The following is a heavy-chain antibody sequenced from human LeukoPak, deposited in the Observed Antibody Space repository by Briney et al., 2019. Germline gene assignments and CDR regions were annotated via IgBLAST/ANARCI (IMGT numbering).Heavy chain of an antibody. J-gene: IGHJ3*02. CDR3: ARVGYSGSLSGSFDI. Sequence: ASETLSLTCAVYGGSFSGYYWSWIRQPPGKGLEWIGEINHSGSTNYNPSLKSRITISVDTSKNQFSLKLSSVTAADTAVYYCARVGYSGSLSGSFDIWGQGTMVTVSS. D-gene: IGHD1-26*01. CDR2: INHSGST. CDR1: GGSFSGYY. V-gene: IGHV4-34*01.